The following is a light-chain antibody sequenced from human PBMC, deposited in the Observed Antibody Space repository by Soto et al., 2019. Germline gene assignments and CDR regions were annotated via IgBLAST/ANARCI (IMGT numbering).Light chain of an antibody. J-gene: IGLJ1*01. CDR3: SSYKSSSTLYV. Sequence: QAGLGQPASVSGSPGQTITISCTRTSRDVGGYNYVSWYQQHPGKAPKLMIYEVSNRPSGVSNRFSGSKSGNKASLTISGLQAEDEADYYCSSYKSSSTLYVFGTGTKVTV. V-gene: IGLV2-14*01. CDR1: SRDVGGYNY. CDR2: EVS.